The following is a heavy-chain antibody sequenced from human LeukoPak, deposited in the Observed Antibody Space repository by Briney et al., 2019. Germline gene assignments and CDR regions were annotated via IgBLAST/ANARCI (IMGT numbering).Heavy chain of an antibody. Sequence: GGSLRLSCAASGFTFSSFAMSWVRQAPGKGLEWVSYISGSGGSTDYADSVKGRFTISRDNSKNTLFLQMNSLRSEDTAVYYCVRDRHCAGDCPPGNFQHWGQGALVMVSS. CDR3: VRDRHCAGDCPPGNFQH. D-gene: IGHD2-21*02. CDR1: GFTFSSFA. J-gene: IGHJ1*01. V-gene: IGHV3-23*01. CDR2: ISGSGGST.